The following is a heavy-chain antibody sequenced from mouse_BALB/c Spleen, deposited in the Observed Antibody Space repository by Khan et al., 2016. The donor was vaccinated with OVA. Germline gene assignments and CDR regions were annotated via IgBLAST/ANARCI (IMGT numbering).Heavy chain of an antibody. CDR2: ISSGGGYT. J-gene: IGHJ4*01. CDR3: ARLYAMDY. Sequence: VQLKQSGGDLVKPGGSLKLSCAASGFTFSSYGMSWVRQTPDKRLEWVATISSGGGYTYYPASVKGRFTIPRDTAKNPLYLQISSRKSEDTAMYYCARLYAMDYWGQGTSVTVSS. CDR1: GFTFSSYG. V-gene: IGHV5-6*01.